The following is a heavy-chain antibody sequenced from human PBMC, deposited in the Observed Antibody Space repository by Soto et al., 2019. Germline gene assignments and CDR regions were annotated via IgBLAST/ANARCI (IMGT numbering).Heavy chain of an antibody. V-gene: IGHV3-9*01. D-gene: IGHD3-3*01. CDR1: GFTFDDYA. CDR3: AKAGFWSGYYSLVDY. CDR2: ISWNSGSI. Sequence: EVQLVESGGGLVKPGRSLRLSCAASGFTFDDYAMHWVRQAPGKGLEWVSGISWNSGSIGYADSVKGRFTISRDNAKNSXYXQMNSLRAEDTALYYCAKAGFWSGYYSLVDYWGQGTLVTVSS. J-gene: IGHJ4*02.